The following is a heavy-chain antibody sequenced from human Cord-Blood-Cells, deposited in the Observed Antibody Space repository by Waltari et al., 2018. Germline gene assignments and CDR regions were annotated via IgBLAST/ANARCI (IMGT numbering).Heavy chain of an antibody. CDR1: GGTFSSYA. V-gene: IGHV1-69*01. J-gene: IGHJ2*01. Sequence: QVQLVQSGAEVKKPGSSVKVSCKASGGTFSSYAISWVRQAPGQGLEWMGGIIPIFGTANYAQTFQGRGTITADESTSTAYMELSSLRSEDTAVYDCASRGRLPAANSDWYGDLWGRGTLVTVSS. CDR3: ASRGRLPAANSDWYGDL. D-gene: IGHD2-2*01. CDR2: IIPIFGTA.